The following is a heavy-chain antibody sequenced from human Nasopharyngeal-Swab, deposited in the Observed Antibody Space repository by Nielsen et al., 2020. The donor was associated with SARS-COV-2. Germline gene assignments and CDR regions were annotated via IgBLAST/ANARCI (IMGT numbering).Heavy chain of an antibody. J-gene: IGHJ4*02. V-gene: IGHV1-18*01. CDR1: GYTFINYG. CDR2: SSAYNSNT. Sequence: ASVKVSCKAPGYTFINYGITWVRQAPGQGLEWMGWSSAYNSNTNYAQKFQGRVTMTTDTSTNTAYMELRSLRSDDTAVYYCARKRGEQWLSQFDYWGQGTLVTVSS. CDR3: ARKRGEQWLSQFDY. D-gene: IGHD6-19*01.